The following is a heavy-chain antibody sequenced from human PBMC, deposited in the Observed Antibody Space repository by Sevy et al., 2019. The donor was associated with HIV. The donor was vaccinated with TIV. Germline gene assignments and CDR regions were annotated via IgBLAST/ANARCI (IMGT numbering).Heavy chain of an antibody. CDR3: ATGKLNYYDTNFARV. D-gene: IGHD3-22*01. J-gene: IGHJ4*02. V-gene: IGHV3-21*01. Sequence: GGSLRLSCAASGFTFSSYSMNWVRQAPGKGLEWVSSISSSSSYIYYADSVKGRFTISRDNAKNSLYLQMNSLRAEDTAVYYCATGKLNYYDTNFARVWGQGTLVTVSS. CDR2: ISSSSSYI. CDR1: GFTFSSYS.